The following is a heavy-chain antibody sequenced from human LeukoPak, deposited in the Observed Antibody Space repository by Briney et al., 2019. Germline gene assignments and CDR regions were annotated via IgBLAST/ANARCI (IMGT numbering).Heavy chain of an antibody. CDR3: ARSTYSGSSYDY. V-gene: IGHV3-74*01. CDR1: GFTFSSYW. Sequence: GGSLRLSCTASGFTFSSYWMHWVRQVPGKGLVWVSRIKSDGSSTTYADSVKGRFTISRDNAKNTLYLQMSSLRAEDAAVYYCARSTYSGSSYDYWGQGTLVTVSS. J-gene: IGHJ4*02. CDR2: IKSDGSST. D-gene: IGHD1-26*01.